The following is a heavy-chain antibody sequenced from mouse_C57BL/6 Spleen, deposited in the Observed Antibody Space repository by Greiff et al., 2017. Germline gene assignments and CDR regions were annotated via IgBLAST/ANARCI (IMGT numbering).Heavy chain of an antibody. Sequence: EVQLQQSGTVLARPGASVKMSCKTSGYTFTRYWMHWVKQRPGQGLEWIGAIYPGNSDTSYNQKFKGKAKLTAVTSASTAYMELSSLTNEDSAVYYCTSPYYGSSTEVFDYWGQGTTLTVSS. CDR2: IYPGNSDT. D-gene: IGHD1-1*01. V-gene: IGHV1-5*01. CDR3: TSPYYGSSTEVFDY. J-gene: IGHJ2*01. CDR1: GYTFTRYW.